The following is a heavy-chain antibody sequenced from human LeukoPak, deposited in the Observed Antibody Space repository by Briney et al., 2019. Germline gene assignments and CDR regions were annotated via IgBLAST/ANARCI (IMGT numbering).Heavy chain of an antibody. CDR2: IYSGGST. CDR3: ARDLSRYGSGSFDY. V-gene: IGHV3-66*01. J-gene: IGHJ4*02. CDR1: GFTFSSYA. D-gene: IGHD3-10*01. Sequence: GGSLRLSCAASGFTFSSYAMSWVRQAPGKGLEWVSVIYSGGSTYYADSVKGRFTISRDNSKNTLYLQMNSLRAEDTAVYYCARDLSRYGSGSFDYWGQGTLVTVSS.